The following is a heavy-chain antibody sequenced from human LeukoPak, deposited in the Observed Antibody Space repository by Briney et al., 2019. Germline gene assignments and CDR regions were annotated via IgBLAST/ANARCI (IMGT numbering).Heavy chain of an antibody. CDR1: GFTVSSNY. V-gene: IGHV3-53*05. CDR3: AKDQAAAATNYYYYYMDV. D-gene: IGHD6-13*01. Sequence: PGGSLRLSCAASGFTVSSNYMSWVRQAPGKGLEWVSVIYSGGSTYYADSVKGRFTISRDKSKNTLYLQMNSLRAEDTAVYYCAKDQAAAATNYYYYYMDVWGKGTTVTVSS. J-gene: IGHJ6*03. CDR2: IYSGGST.